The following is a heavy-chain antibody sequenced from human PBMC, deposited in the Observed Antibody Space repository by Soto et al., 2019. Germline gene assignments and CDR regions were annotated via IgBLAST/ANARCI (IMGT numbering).Heavy chain of an antibody. CDR2: IYYTGST. J-gene: IGHJ2*01. V-gene: IGHV4-59*01. CDR3: ATFNWYFDL. Sequence: QVQLQESGPGLVKPSETLSLTCTVSGGSISSYYWSWIRQPPGKGLEWIGYIYYTGSTNYNPSLKSRVTMSVDTSKNQFSLQLSSVTAADTAVYYCATFNWYFDLWGRGTLVTVSS. CDR1: GGSISSYY.